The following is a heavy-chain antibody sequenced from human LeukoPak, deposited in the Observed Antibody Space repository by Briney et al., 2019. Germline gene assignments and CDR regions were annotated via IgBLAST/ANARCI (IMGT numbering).Heavy chain of an antibody. V-gene: IGHV4-4*07. CDR3: ARGEGPVVTAILRYYYGMDV. CDR1: GGSISSYY. CDR2: IYTSGST. D-gene: IGHD2-21*02. Sequence: SETLSLTCTVSGGSISSYYWSWIRQPAGKGLQWIGRIYTSGSTNYNPSLKSRVTMSVDTSKNQFSLKLSSVTAADTAVYYCARGEGPVVTAILRYYYGMDVWGQGTTVTVSS. J-gene: IGHJ6*02.